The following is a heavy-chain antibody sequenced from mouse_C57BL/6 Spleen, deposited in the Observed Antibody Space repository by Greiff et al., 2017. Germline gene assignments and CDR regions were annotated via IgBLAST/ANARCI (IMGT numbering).Heavy chain of an antibody. V-gene: IGHV14-4*01. J-gene: IGHJ1*03. CDR2: IYPENGDT. CDR3: TGGDGNEPSWYFDV. Sequence: VQLQQSGAELVRPGASVKLSCTASGFNIKDDYMHWVKQRPEQGLEWIGWIYPENGDTEYASKFQGKATITADTSSNTAYLQSSSLTSEDTAFYYCTGGDGNEPSWYFDVWGTGTTVPVSS. CDR1: GFNIKDDY. D-gene: IGHD2-1*01.